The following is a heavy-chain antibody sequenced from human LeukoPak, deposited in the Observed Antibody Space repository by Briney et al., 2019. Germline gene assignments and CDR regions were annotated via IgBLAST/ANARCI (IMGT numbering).Heavy chain of an antibody. D-gene: IGHD1-26*01. Sequence: PSETLSLTCSVSGGSIRSYYWSWIRQPPGKGLEWIGYIYYSGSTNYNPSLKSRVTISVDTSKSQFSLKLTSVTAADTAVYYCARPRDSGSYYAFDIWGQGTMVTVSS. J-gene: IGHJ3*02. CDR3: ARPRDSGSYYAFDI. V-gene: IGHV4-59*12. CDR2: IYYSGST. CDR1: GGSIRSYY.